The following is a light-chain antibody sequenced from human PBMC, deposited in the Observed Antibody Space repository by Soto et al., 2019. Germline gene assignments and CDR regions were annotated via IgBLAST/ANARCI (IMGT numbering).Light chain of an antibody. Sequence: EIVMTQSPGTLSVSPAERATLSCRASQSVGSYLAWYHQKPGQSPRLLIYGASTRATGIPARFSGSGSGTEFTLTISSLQSEDFGLYYCHQYNNFWTFGQGTKVDIK. CDR1: QSVGSY. J-gene: IGKJ1*01. CDR2: GAS. V-gene: IGKV3-15*01. CDR3: HQYNNFWT.